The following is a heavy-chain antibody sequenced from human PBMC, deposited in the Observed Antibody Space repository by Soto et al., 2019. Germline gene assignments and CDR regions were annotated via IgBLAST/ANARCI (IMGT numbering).Heavy chain of an antibody. CDR3: AKAYSGPFDI. V-gene: IGHV3-30*18. CDR2: ISYDGSKK. CDR1: GFTFSSYD. Sequence: GGSLRLSCAASGFTFSSYDIHWVRQAPGKGLEWVAVISYDGSKKYYADSVKGQFTISRDNSKNTLYLQMNSLRAEDTAVYYCAKAYSGPFDIWGQGTMVTVSS. J-gene: IGHJ3*02. D-gene: IGHD1-26*01.